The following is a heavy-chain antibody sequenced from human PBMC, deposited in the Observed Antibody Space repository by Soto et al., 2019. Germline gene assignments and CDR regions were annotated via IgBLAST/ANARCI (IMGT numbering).Heavy chain of an antibody. CDR1: GFTFSDFA. J-gene: IGHJ6*02. V-gene: IGHV3-23*01. D-gene: IGHD1-1*01. CDR3: AKPLRGFWRESMDV. Sequence: PGGSLRLSCAASGFTFSDFAMNWVRQAPGKGLEWVSGLSGSGVSTYYADSVKDRFTISRDNSKNTLYLEMNSLRAEDTAVYYCAKPLRGFWRESMDVWGQGTTVTASS. CDR2: LSGSGVST.